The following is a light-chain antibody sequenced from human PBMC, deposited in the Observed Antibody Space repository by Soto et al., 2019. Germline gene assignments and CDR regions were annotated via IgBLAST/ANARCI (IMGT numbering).Light chain of an antibody. J-gene: IGLJ2*01. V-gene: IGLV3-1*01. Sequence: SYELTQPPSVSVSPGQPATITCSGDKLGERYVCWYQQKPGQSPVLVLYQDTKRPSAIPERFSGSNSGNTAALTISGTQAMDEADYYCQAWDRTAPVVFGGGTKLTVL. CDR1: KLGERY. CDR2: QDT. CDR3: QAWDRTAPVV.